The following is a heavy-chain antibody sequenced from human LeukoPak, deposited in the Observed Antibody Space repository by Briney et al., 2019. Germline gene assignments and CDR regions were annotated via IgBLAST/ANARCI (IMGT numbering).Heavy chain of an antibody. D-gene: IGHD3-16*02. CDR1: GYSFTNYW. CDR2: IYPGDSDT. V-gene: IGHV5-51*01. J-gene: IGHJ5*02. CDR3: ARGVLRLGELSSIGWFDP. Sequence: GESLKISCKDSGYSFTNYWIGWVRQMPGKGLEWMGIIYPGDSDTRYSPSFQGQVTISADKSISTAYLQWSSLKASDTAMYYCARGVLRLGELSSIGWFDPWGQGTLVTVSS.